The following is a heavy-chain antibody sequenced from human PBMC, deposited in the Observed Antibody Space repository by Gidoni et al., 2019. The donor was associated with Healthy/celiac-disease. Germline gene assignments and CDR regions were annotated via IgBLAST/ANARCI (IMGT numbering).Heavy chain of an antibody. J-gene: IGHJ4*02. CDR1: GFTFSSYE. CDR2: ISSSGSTI. V-gene: IGHV3-48*03. CDR3: ARAPRHYYDSSGYFFDY. D-gene: IGHD3-22*01. Sequence: EVQLVESGGGLVQPGGSLRLSCAASGFTFSSYEMNWVRQAPGKGLEWVSYISSSGSTIYYADSVKGRFTISRDNAKNSLYLQMNSLRAEDTAVYYCARAPRHYYDSSGYFFDYWGQGTLVTVSS.